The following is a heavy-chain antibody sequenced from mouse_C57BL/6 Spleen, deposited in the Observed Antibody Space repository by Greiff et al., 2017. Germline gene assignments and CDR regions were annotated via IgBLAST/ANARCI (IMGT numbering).Heavy chain of an antibody. D-gene: IGHD1-1*01. Sequence: QVQLQQSGAELVRPGTSVTVSCTASGYDFTNYLIEWVKQRPGQGLEWIGVINPGSGGTKYHEKFQGKATMTADTSSNPAYLQLSSLPSEDAAVYFCARSNYYGSKYYFDYWGQGTTLTVSS. J-gene: IGHJ2*01. V-gene: IGHV1-54*01. CDR1: GYDFTNYL. CDR2: INPGSGGT. CDR3: ARSNYYGSKYYFDY.